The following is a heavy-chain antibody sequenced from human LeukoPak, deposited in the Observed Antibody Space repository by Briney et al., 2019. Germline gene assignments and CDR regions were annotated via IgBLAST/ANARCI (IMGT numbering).Heavy chain of an antibody. J-gene: IGHJ4*02. CDR1: GYTFTSYG. V-gene: IGHV1-18*01. Sequence: GASVKVSCKASGYTFTSYGISWVRQAPGQGLEWMGWISAYNGNTNYAQKLQGRVTMTTDTSTSTAYMELRSLRSDDTAVYYCARVPLDDFWSGYYPLVYWGQGTLVTVSS. CDR2: ISAYNGNT. D-gene: IGHD3-3*01. CDR3: ARVPLDDFWSGYYPLVY.